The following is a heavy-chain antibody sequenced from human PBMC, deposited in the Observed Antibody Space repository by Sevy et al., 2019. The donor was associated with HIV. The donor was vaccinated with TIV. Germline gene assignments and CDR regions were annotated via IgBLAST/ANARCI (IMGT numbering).Heavy chain of an antibody. D-gene: IGHD3-16*01. Sequence: GGSLRLSCTASGFPVSRYDMNWVRQAPGQGLEWISSISSSSNFVYQADSVKGRFTISRDNAKNSLFLQMNSLTVEDTAVYYCARDRGVPRTRGSYQYGMDVWGQGTTVTISS. CDR2: ISSSSNFV. CDR3: ARDRGVPRTRGSYQYGMDV. CDR1: GFPVSRYD. V-gene: IGHV3-21*06. J-gene: IGHJ6*02.